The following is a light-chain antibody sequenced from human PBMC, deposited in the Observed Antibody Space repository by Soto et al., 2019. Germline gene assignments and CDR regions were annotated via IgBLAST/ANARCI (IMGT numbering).Light chain of an antibody. CDR3: QRYGRSPWT. Sequence: VLTQSPGTLSLSPGERATLSCRASQSVSSGDFAWFQQKPGQAPRLLIYGAFNRATGIPERFSGSGSGTDFTLTISKLEPEDFAVYYCQRYGRSPWTFGKGTKVDIK. CDR2: GAF. V-gene: IGKV3-20*01. CDR1: QSVSSGD. J-gene: IGKJ1*01.